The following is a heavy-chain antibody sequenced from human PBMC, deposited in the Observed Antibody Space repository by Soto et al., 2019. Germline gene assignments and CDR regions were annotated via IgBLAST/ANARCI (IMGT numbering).Heavy chain of an antibody. D-gene: IGHD3-10*01. Sequence: LSLTCAVSGGSISSGGYSWSCIRQPPGKGLEWIGYIYHSGSTYYNPSLKSRVTISVDRSKNQFSLKLSSVTAADTAVYYCARDRGRRYGMDVWGQGTTVTVYS. CDR2: IYHSGST. V-gene: IGHV4-30-2*01. J-gene: IGHJ6*02. CDR1: GGSISSGGYS. CDR3: ARDRGRRYGMDV.